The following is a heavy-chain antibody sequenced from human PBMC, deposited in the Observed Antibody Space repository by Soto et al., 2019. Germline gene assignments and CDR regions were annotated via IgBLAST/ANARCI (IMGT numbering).Heavy chain of an antibody. CDR1: GGSISSGGYY. V-gene: IGHV4-31*03. CDR2: IYYSGST. CDR3: ARVKGSGPVDY. Sequence: SETLSLTCTVSGGSISSGGYYWSWIRQHPGKGLEWIGYIYYSGSTYYNPSLKSRVTISVDTSKNQFSLRLSSVTAADTAVYYCARVKGSGPVDYWGQGTLVTVSS. D-gene: IGHD3-10*01. J-gene: IGHJ4*02.